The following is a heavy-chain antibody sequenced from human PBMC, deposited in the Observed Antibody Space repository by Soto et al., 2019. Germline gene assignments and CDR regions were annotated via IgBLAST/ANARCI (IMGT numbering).Heavy chain of an antibody. V-gene: IGHV3-30*18. CDR1: GFTFSSYG. D-gene: IGHD5-12*01. J-gene: IGHJ4*02. CDR3: AKDRGYSGYENFDY. Sequence: GGSLRLSCAASGFTFSSYGMHWVRQAPGKGLEWVAVISYDGSNKYYADSVKGRFTISRDNSKNTLYLQMNSLRAEDTAVYYCAKDRGYSGYENFDYWGQGTLVTSPQ. CDR2: ISYDGSNK.